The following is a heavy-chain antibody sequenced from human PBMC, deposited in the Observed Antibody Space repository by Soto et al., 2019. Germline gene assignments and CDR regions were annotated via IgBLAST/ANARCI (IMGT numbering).Heavy chain of an antibody. CDR3: SLFGVVIGVEDY. CDR2: INHSGST. V-gene: IGHV4-34*01. CDR1: GGSFSGYY. D-gene: IGHD3-3*01. Sequence: SETLSLTCAVYGGSFSGYYWSWIRQPPGKGLEWIGEINHSGSTNYNPSLKSRVTISVDTSKNQFSLKLSSVTAADTAVYYCSLFGVVIGVEDYWGQGTLVTVSS. J-gene: IGHJ4*02.